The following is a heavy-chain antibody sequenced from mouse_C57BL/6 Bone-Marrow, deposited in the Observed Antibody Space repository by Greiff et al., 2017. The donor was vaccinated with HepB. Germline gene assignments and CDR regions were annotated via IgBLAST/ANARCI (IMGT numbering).Heavy chain of an antibody. CDR1: GFTFSSYT. D-gene: IGHD2-2*01. V-gene: IGHV5-9*01. J-gene: IGHJ4*01. Sequence: EVMLVESGGGLVKPGGSLKLSCAASGFTFSSYTMSWVRQTPEKRLEWVATISGGGGNTYYPDSVKGRFTISRDNAKNTLYLQMSSLRSEDTALYYCARHRGYAYAMDYWGQGTSVTVSS. CDR3: ARHRGYAYAMDY. CDR2: ISGGGGNT.